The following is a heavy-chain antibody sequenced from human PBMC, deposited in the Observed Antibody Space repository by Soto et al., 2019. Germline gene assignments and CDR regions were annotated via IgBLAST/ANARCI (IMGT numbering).Heavy chain of an antibody. J-gene: IGHJ4*02. Sequence: QVQLVQSGAEVKKPGASVKVSCKASGYSFPNYGITWVRQAPGQGLEWMGWINPYNGNTDYAQNLQGRVTMTTDTSTRTVYMELRSLRSDDTAVYYCARDHGDYHYWGQGTLVTVSS. CDR1: GYSFPNYG. V-gene: IGHV1-18*01. CDR3: ARDHGDYHY. CDR2: INPYNGNT. D-gene: IGHD4-17*01.